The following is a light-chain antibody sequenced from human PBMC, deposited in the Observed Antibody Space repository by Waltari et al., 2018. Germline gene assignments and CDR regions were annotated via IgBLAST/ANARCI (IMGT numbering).Light chain of an antibody. CDR2: DAS. CDR3: QQRGTWPIT. Sequence: EIVLTQSPATLSLSPGERATLPCRATQRVTTYLAWYQQKPGQPPRLLIYDASNRATGIPARFSGSGSGTDFTLTISSLEPEDFAVYYCQQRGTWPITFGQGTRLEIK. V-gene: IGKV3-11*01. CDR1: QRVTTY. J-gene: IGKJ5*01.